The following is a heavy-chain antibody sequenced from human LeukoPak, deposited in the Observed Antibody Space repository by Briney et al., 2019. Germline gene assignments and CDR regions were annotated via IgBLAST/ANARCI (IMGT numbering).Heavy chain of an antibody. CDR2: INHSGST. J-gene: IGHJ5*02. CDR3: ARKWQTIFGVVRNWFDP. D-gene: IGHD3-3*01. CDR1: GGSISSGGYY. V-gene: IGHV4-31*03. Sequence: SQTLSLTCTVSGGSISSGGYYWSWICQHPGKGLEWIGEINHSGSTNYNPSLKSRVTISVDTSKNQFSLKLSSVTAADTAVYYCARKWQTIFGVVRNWFDPWGQGTLVTVSS.